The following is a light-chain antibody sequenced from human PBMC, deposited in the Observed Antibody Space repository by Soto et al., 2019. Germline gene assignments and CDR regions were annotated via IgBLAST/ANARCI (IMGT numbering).Light chain of an antibody. CDR3: AAWDDSLTIYV. J-gene: IGLJ1*01. CDR1: SSNIGSNY. V-gene: IGLV1-47*01. Sequence: QPVLTQPPSASGIPGQRVTISCSGSSSNIGSNYVYWYQQLPGTAPKLLIYRNNQRPSGVPDRFSGSKSGTSASLAISGLRSEDEADYYCAAWDDSLTIYVFGTGTKVTVL. CDR2: RNN.